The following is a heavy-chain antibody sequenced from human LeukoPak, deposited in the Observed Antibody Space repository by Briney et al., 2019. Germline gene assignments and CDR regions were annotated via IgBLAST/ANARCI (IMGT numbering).Heavy chain of an antibody. D-gene: IGHD3-3*01. V-gene: IGHV4-39*07. CDR2: IYYSGST. CDR3: ARGRSQSLTFWSGYNHIPNYYYYMDV. Sequence: PSETLSLTCTVSGGSISSSSYYWGWIRQPPGKGLEWIGSIYYSGSTNYNPSLKSRVTISVDTSKNQFSLKLSSVTAADTAVYYCARGRSQSLTFWSGYNHIPNYYYYMDVWGKGTTVTVSS. CDR1: GGSISSSSYY. J-gene: IGHJ6*03.